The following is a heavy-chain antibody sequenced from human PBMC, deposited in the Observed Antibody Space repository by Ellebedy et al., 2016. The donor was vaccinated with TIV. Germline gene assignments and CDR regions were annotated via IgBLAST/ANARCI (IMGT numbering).Heavy chain of an antibody. Sequence: ASVKVSXXASGYTFTSYYMHWVRQAPGQGLEWMGIINPSGGSTSYAQKFQGRVTITADKSTSTAYMELSSLRSEDTAVYYCARDNGESGSYYRGFDYWGQGTLVTVSS. CDR1: GYTFTSYY. D-gene: IGHD1-26*01. CDR3: ARDNGESGSYYRGFDY. V-gene: IGHV1-46*01. J-gene: IGHJ4*02. CDR2: INPSGGST.